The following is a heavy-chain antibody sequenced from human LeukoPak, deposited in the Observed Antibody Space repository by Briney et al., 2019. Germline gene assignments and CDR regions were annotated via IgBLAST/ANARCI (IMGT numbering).Heavy chain of an antibody. CDR1: GYTLTELS. CDR2: FDPEDGET. V-gene: IGHV1-24*01. D-gene: IGHD1-1*01. J-gene: IGHJ3*02. Sequence: ASVKVSCKVSGYTLTELSMHWVRQAPGKGLEWMGGFDPEDGETIYAQKFQGRVTMTEDTSTDTAYMELSSLRSEDTAVYYCATQAPMIYWNDGGGHVDAFDIWGQGTMVTVSS. CDR3: ATQAPMIYWNDGGGHVDAFDI.